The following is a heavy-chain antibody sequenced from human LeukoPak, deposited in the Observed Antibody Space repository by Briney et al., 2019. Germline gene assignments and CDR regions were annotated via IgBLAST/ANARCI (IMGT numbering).Heavy chain of an antibody. CDR1: GFTFDDYA. D-gene: IGHD6-19*01. V-gene: IGHV3-43D*03. J-gene: IGHJ4*02. CDR2: ISWDGGST. Sequence: GGSLRLSCAASGFTFDDYAMHWVRQAPGKGLEWVSLISWDGGSTYYADSVKGRFTISRDNSKNSLYLQMNSLRAEDTALYYCAKDTEQSLSYWGQGTLVTVSS. CDR3: AKDTEQSLSY.